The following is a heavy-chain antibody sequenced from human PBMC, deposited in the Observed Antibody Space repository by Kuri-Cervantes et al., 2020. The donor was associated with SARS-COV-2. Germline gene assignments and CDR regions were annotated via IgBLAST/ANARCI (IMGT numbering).Heavy chain of an antibody. CDR1: GFTVSDFY. V-gene: IGHV3-66*01. J-gene: IGHJ5*02. CDR2: YGT. Sequence: GGSLRLSCAASGFTVSDFYMSWVRQAPGKGLEWVSLYGTDYAESVRGRFTISRDVSKNTVYLQMDSLRVEDTAVYYCAKDWGYCSSTSCYDNWFDPWGQGTLVTVSS. D-gene: IGHD2-2*01. CDR3: AKDWGYCSSTSCYDNWFDP.